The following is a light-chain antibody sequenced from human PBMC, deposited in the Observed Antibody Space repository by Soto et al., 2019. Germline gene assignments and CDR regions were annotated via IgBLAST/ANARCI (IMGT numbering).Light chain of an antibody. CDR2: EVS. V-gene: IGLV2-14*01. CDR3: SSYTSSSTRV. Sequence: QSALTQPASVSGSPGQSITISCTGTSSDVGGYNYVSWYQQHPGKAPKLMIYEVSNRPSGVANRFSGAKSGNTASLTISGLQADDEAADYCSSYTSSSTRVFGTGTQLTVL. J-gene: IGLJ1*01. CDR1: SSDVGGYNY.